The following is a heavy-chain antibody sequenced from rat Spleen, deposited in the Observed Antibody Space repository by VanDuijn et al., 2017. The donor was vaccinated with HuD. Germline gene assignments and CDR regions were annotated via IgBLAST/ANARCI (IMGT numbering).Heavy chain of an antibody. CDR1: GFTFSNYY. V-gene: IGHV5-25*01. CDR2: ISTSGSRT. D-gene: IGHD1-10*01. J-gene: IGHJ1*01. Sequence: EVQLVESGGGLVQPGRSLKLSCAASGFTFSNYYMAWVRQAPKKALEWVATISTSGSRTYYPDSVKGRFTISRDNAKSSLYLQMNSLKSEDTATYYCARSTGYFDFWGPGTMVTVSS. CDR3: ARSTGYFDF.